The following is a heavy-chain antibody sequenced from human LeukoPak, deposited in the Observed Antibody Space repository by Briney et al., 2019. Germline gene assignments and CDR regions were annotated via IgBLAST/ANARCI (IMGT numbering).Heavy chain of an antibody. CDR1: GFTFSSYS. D-gene: IGHD5-18*01. Sequence: GGSLRLSCAASGFTFSSYSMNWARQAPGKGLEWVSYISSSSSTIYYADSVKGRFTISRDNAKNSLYLQMNSLRAEDTAVYYCAGDLHSYGYWGQGTLVTVSS. V-gene: IGHV3-48*01. J-gene: IGHJ4*02. CDR2: ISSSSSTI. CDR3: AGDLHSYGY.